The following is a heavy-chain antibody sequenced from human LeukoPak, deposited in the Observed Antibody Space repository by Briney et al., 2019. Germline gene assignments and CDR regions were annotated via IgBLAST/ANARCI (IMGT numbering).Heavy chain of an antibody. CDR1: GYSFASSW. V-gene: IGHV5-51*01. CDR2: IYPGDSDS. CDR3: ARLNYFDSSGYYRDYYYYYYMDV. D-gene: IGHD3-22*01. Sequence: GESLKISCKDSGYSFASSWIGWVRQMPGKGLDWMGIIYPGDSDSRYSASFQGQVTISADKSISTAYLQWSSLKASDTAMYYCARLNYFDSSGYYRDYYYYYYMDVWGKGTTVTVSS. J-gene: IGHJ6*03.